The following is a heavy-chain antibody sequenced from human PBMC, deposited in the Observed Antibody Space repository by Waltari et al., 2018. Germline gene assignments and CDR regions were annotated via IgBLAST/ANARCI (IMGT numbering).Heavy chain of an antibody. CDR1: GYFISSRSY. Sequence: QVQLQESGPGLVKPSETLSLTCAVPGYFISSRSYWGWIRQPPGKGLEWIGSIYHSGSTDYNPSLKSRVTISVDTSKNQFSLKLSSVTAADTAVYYCARQGLVPPGWFDPWGQGTLVTVSS. CDR2: IYHSGST. CDR3: ARQGLVPPGWFDP. D-gene: IGHD3-9*01. V-gene: IGHV4-38-2*01. J-gene: IGHJ5*02.